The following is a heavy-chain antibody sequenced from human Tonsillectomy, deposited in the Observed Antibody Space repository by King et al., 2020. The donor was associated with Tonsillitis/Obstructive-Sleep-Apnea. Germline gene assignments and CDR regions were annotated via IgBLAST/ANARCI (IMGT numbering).Heavy chain of an antibody. CDR1: GYTLSELS. D-gene: IGHD2-8*01. CDR2: FDSEDTET. J-gene: IGHJ5*02. Sequence: VQLVQSGAEVKKPGASVKVSCKVSGYTLSELSMHWVRQAPGKGLEWMGGFDSEDTETIYAQKFQGRVTMTEDTSTDTAYMEMSSLRSYDTAVYYCATVPECCSNAICYMKWFDPWGPGTLVTASS. V-gene: IGHV1-24*01. CDR3: ATVPECCSNAICYMKWFDP.